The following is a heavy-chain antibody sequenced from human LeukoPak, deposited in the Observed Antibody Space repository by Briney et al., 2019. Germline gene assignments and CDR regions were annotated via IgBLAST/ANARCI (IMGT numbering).Heavy chain of an antibody. Sequence: PGGSLRLSCSASGFTFSTYAIHWVRQAPGKGLEYVSAISSNGGSTYYADSVKGRFTISRDNAKNTLYLQMNSLRVEDTAFYYCARDLAYSRLDYWGQGMLVTVSS. D-gene: IGHD5-18*01. CDR2: ISSNGGST. V-gene: IGHV3-64*04. J-gene: IGHJ4*02. CDR1: GFTFSTYA. CDR3: ARDLAYSRLDY.